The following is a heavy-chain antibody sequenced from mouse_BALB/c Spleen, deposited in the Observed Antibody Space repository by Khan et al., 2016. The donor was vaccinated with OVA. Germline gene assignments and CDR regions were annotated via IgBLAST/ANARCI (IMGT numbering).Heavy chain of an antibody. V-gene: IGHV2-2*02. CDR2: IWSAGST. CDR3: ARRGYDYGRGALFAY. D-gene: IGHD2-4*01. Sequence: QVQLKESGPGLVQPSQSLSITCTVSGLSLTNYSVHWVRQSPGKGLEWLGVIWSAGSTDYNAAFISSLTIRKDNSRSQVFFKMNSLQPNDTAIYYCARRGYDYGRGALFAYWGQGTLVTVSA. J-gene: IGHJ3*01. CDR1: GLSLTNYS.